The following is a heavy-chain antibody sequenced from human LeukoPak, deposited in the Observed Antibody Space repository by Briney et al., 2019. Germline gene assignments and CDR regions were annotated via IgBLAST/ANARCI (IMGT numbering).Heavy chain of an antibody. D-gene: IGHD3-22*01. J-gene: IGHJ4*02. CDR3: ARDPGPDSSGLVAGFDN. V-gene: IGHV3-30-3*01. CDR1: GFTFSSYA. CDR2: ISYDGSNK. Sequence: GGSLRLSCAASGFTFSSYAMHWVRQAPGKGLEWVAVISYDGSNKYYADSVKGRFTISRDNSKNTLYLQTDSLRAEDTAVYYCARDPGPDSSGLVAGFDNWGQGTLVTVSS.